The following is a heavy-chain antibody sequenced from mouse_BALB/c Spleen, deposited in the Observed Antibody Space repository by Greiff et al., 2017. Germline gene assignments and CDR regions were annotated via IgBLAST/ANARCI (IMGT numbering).Heavy chain of an antibody. D-gene: IGHD1-1*01. Sequence: QVQLQQSGAELVRPGTSVKVSCKASGYAFTNYLIEWVKQRPGQGLEWIGVINPGSGGTNYNEKFKGKATLTADKSSSTAYMQLSSLTSDDSAVYFCARDYGSSYDAMDYWGQGTSVTVSS. V-gene: IGHV1-54*01. CDR1: GYAFTNYL. CDR3: ARDYGSSYDAMDY. CDR2: INPGSGGT. J-gene: IGHJ4*01.